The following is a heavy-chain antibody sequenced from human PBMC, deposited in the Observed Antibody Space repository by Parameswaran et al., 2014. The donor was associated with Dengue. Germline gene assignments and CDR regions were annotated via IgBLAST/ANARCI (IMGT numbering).Heavy chain of an antibody. V-gene: IGHV1-8*01. Sequence: WVRQAPGQGLEWMGWMNPNSGHTGYAQKFQGRVTMTRNTSISTAYMELSSLRSEDTAVYYCARDGVVVIAATRVDYYYYYMDVWGKGTTVTVSS. D-gene: IGHD2-15*01. CDR3: ARDGVVVIAATRVDYYYYYMDV. CDR2: MNPNSGHT. J-gene: IGHJ6*03.